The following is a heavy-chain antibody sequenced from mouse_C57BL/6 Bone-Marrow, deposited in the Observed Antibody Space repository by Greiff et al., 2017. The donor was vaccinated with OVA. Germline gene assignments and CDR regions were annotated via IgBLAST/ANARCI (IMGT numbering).Heavy chain of an antibody. V-gene: IGHV10-3*01. CDR1: GFTFTTYA. CDR2: IRSKSSNYAT. Sequence: EVQGVESGGGLVQPKGSLKLSCAASGFTFTTYAMPLVRQAPGKGLEWVSRIRSKSSNYATYYADSVKDRFTISRDDSQSMLYLQMNNLKTEDTAMYYCVRAGIAMDYWGQGTSVTVSS. CDR3: VRAGIAMDY. D-gene: IGHD4-1*01. J-gene: IGHJ4*01.